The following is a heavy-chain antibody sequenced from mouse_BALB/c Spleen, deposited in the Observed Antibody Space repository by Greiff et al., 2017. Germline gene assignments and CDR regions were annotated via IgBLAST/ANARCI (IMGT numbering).Heavy chain of an antibody. J-gene: IGHJ3*01. CDR2: ISSGGSYT. V-gene: IGHV5-6*01. CDR1: GFTFSSYG. Sequence: EVQLQESGGDLVKPGGSLKLSCAASGFTFSSYGMSWVRQTPDKRLEWVATISSGGSYTYYPDSVKGRFTISRDNAKNTLYLQMSSLKSEDTAMYYCARGDDWFAYWGQGTLVTVSA. CDR3: ARGDDWFAY. D-gene: IGHD3-3*01.